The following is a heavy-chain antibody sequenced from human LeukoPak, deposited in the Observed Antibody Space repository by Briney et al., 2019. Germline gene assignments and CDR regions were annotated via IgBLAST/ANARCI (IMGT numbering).Heavy chain of an antibody. Sequence: SETLSLTCTVSGYSISSGYYWGWIRQPPGKGLEWIGSIYYSGSTYYNPSLKSRVTISVDTSKNQFSLKLSSVTAADTAVYYCARDAGYYGSGSFAYWGQGTLVTVSS. CDR3: ARDAGYYGSGSFAY. D-gene: IGHD3-10*01. CDR2: IYYSGST. V-gene: IGHV4-38-2*02. J-gene: IGHJ4*02. CDR1: GYSISSGYY.